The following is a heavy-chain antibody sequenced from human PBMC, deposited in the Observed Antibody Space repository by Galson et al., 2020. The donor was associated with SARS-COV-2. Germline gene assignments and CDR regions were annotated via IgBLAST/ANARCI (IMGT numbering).Heavy chain of an antibody. Sequence: GGSLRLSCAASGFTFDDYAMHWVRQAPGKGLEWVSGISWNSGSIGYADSVKGRFTISRDNAKNSLYLQMNSLRAEDTALYYCAKLSAAGELDYWGQGTLGTGSS. CDR1: GFTFDDYA. CDR3: AKLSAAGELDY. V-gene: IGHV3-9*01. J-gene: IGHJ4*02. D-gene: IGHD6-13*01. CDR2: ISWNSGSI.